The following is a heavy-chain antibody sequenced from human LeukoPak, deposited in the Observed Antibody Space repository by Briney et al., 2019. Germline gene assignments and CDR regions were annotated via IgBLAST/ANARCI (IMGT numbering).Heavy chain of an antibody. CDR1: GGTFSNYA. CDR3: AKDDGSATMGFDS. J-gene: IGHJ5*01. Sequence: SVKVSCKASGGTFSNYAFSWVRQAPGQGLEWMGGIIPIFRTTNYAEQFQDRVMITTDESTTTAYLDLSSLRSEDTAVYYCAKDDGSATMGFDSWGQGTLVSVSS. V-gene: IGHV1-69*05. CDR2: IIPIFRTT. D-gene: IGHD1-26*01.